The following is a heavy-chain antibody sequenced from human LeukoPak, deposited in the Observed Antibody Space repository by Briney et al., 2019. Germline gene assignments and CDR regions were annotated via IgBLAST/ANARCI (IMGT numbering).Heavy chain of an antibody. D-gene: IGHD3-10*01. Sequence: GGSLRLSCAASGFTFDDYAMHWVRQAPGKGLEWVSGISWNSGSIGYADSVKGRFTISRDNAKNSPYLQMNSLRAEDTALYYCAKASTLLLWFGELDYWGQGTLVAVSS. J-gene: IGHJ4*02. CDR2: ISWNSGSI. CDR1: GFTFDDYA. V-gene: IGHV3-9*01. CDR3: AKASTLLLWFGELDY.